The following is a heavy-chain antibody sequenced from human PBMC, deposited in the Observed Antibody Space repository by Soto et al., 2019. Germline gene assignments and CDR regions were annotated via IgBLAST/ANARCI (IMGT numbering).Heavy chain of an antibody. J-gene: IGHJ4*02. CDR2: ISGSGGST. CDR3: AIRASYYDSSGYFDY. D-gene: IGHD3-22*01. V-gene: IGHV3-23*01. Sequence: GGSLRLSCAASGFTFSSYAMSWVRQAPGKGLEWVSAISGSGGSTYYAGSVKGRFTISRDNSKNTLYLQMNSLRAEDTAVYYCAIRASYYDSSGYFDYWGQGTLVTVSS. CDR1: GFTFSSYA.